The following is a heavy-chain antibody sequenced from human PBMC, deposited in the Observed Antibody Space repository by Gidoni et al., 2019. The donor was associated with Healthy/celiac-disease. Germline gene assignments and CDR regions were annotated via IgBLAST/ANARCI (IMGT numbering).Heavy chain of an antibody. D-gene: IGHD3-3*01. CDR1: GGSFSGYY. Sequence: QVQLQQWGAGLLKPSETLSLTCAVYGGSFSGYYWSWIRQPPGKGLEWIGEINHSGSTNYNPSLKSRVTISVDTSKNQFSLKLSSVTAADTAVYYCARRGSYYDFWSGYYLNYYYYMDVWGKGTTVTVSS. CDR3: ARRGSYYDFWSGYYLNYYYYMDV. V-gene: IGHV4-34*01. J-gene: IGHJ6*03. CDR2: INHSGST.